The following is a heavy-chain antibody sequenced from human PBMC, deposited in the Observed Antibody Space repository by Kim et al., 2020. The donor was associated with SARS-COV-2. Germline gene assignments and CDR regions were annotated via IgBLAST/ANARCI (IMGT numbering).Heavy chain of an antibody. CDR2: IWYDGSNK. V-gene: IGHV3-33*06. CDR1: GFTFSSYG. J-gene: IGHJ6*02. Sequence: GGSLRLSCAASGFTFSSYGMHWVRQAPGKGLEWVAVIWYDGSNKYYADSVKGRFTISRDNSKNTLYLQLNSLRAEDTAVYYCAKDIAPMYYYDSSGYYYYGMDVWGQGTTVTVSS. D-gene: IGHD3-22*01. CDR3: AKDIAPMYYYDSSGYYYYGMDV.